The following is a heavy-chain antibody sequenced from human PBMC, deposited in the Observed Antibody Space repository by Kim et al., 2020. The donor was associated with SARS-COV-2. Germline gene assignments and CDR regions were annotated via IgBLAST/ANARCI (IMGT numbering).Heavy chain of an antibody. CDR1: GGSISSGSYY. V-gene: IGHV4-61*02. CDR3: ARDRDSSGWYFFDY. CDR2: IYTSGST. D-gene: IGHD6-19*01. Sequence: SETLSLTCTVSGGSISSGSYYWSWIRQPAGKGLEWIGRIYTSGSTNYNPSLKSRVTISVDTSKNQFSLKLSSVTAADTAVYYCARDRDSSGWYFFDYWGQGTLVTVSS. J-gene: IGHJ4*02.